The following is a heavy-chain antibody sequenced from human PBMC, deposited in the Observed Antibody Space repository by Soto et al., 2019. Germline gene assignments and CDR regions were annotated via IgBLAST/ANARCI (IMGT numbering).Heavy chain of an antibody. D-gene: IGHD3-3*01. V-gene: IGHV3-21*01. CDR1: GFTFSSYS. J-gene: IGHJ4*02. CDR3: ARVLERGYYFFDY. CDR2: ISSSSSYI. Sequence: PGGSLRLSCAASGFTFSSYSMNWVRQAPGKGLEWVSSISSSSSYIYYADSVKGRFTISRDNAKNSLYLQMSNLRAEDTAVYYCARVLERGYYFFDYWGQGTLVTVSS.